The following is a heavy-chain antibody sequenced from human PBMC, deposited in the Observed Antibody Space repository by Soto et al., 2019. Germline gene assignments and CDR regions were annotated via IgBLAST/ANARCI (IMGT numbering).Heavy chain of an antibody. J-gene: IGHJ6*02. D-gene: IGHD1-7*01. CDR2: ISSSSSYT. Sequence: GGSLRLSCAASGFTFSDYYMSWIRQAPGKGLEWVSYISSSSSYTNYADSVKGRFTIPRDNAKNSLYLQMNSLRAEDTAVYYCARDSRGDWNYYYYYYGMDVWGQGTTVTVSS. V-gene: IGHV3-11*06. CDR3: ARDSRGDWNYYYYYYGMDV. CDR1: GFTFSDYY.